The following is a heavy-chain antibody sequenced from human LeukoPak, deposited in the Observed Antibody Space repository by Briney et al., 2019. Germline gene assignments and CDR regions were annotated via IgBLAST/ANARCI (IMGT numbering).Heavy chain of an antibody. CDR1: GGTFSSYA. Sequence: ASVKVSCKASGGTFSSYAISWVRQAPGQGLEWMGGIIPIFGTANYAQKFQGRVTMTTDTSTSTAYMELRSLRSDDTAVYYCARDPGGWYFEDYFDYWGQGTLVTVSS. CDR3: ARDPGGWYFEDYFDY. V-gene: IGHV1-69*05. D-gene: IGHD6-19*01. J-gene: IGHJ4*02. CDR2: IIPIFGTA.